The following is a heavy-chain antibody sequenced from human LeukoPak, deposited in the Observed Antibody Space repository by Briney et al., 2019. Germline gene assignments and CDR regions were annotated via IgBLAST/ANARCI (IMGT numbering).Heavy chain of an antibody. D-gene: IGHD1-26*01. CDR2: IRYDGSNK. V-gene: IGHV3-30*02. Sequence: PGGSLRLSCAASGFTFSSYGMHWVRQAPGKGLEWVAFIRYDGSNKYYADSVKGRFTISRDNAKNSLYLQMNSLRAEDTAAYYCASGCVVGATMFRRPIDCGAFDIWGQGTMVTVSS. J-gene: IGHJ3*02. CDR1: GFTFSSYG. CDR3: ASGCVVGATMFRRPIDCGAFDI.